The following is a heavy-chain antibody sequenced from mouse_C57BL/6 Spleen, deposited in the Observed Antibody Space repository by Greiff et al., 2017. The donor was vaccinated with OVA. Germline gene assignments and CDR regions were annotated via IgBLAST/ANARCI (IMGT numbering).Heavy chain of an antibody. J-gene: IGHJ4*01. D-gene: IGHD3-2*02. CDR2: IDPSDSYT. CDR3: ARVSSGFYYAMDY. Sequence: QVQLQQSGAELVMPGASVKLSCKASGYTFTSYWMHWVKQRPGQGLEWIGEIDPSDSYTNYNQKFKGKSTLTVDKSSSTAYMQLSSLTSEDSAVYYCARVSSGFYYAMDYWGQGTSVTVSS. CDR1: GYTFTSYW. V-gene: IGHV1-69*01.